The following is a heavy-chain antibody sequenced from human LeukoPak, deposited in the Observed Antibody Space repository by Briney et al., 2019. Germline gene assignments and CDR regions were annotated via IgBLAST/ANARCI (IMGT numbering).Heavy chain of an antibody. D-gene: IGHD4-17*01. V-gene: IGHV3-23*01. CDR3: AKSPQVSTVTTYYFHY. CDR2: ISGSGGST. J-gene: IGHJ4*02. CDR1: GFTFSSYA. Sequence: GGSLRLSCAASGFTFSSYAMSWVRQAPGKGLEWVSAISGSGGSTYYADSVKGRFTISRDNSKNTLYLQMNSLRAEDTAVYYCAKSPQVSTVTTYYFHYWGQGTLVTVSS.